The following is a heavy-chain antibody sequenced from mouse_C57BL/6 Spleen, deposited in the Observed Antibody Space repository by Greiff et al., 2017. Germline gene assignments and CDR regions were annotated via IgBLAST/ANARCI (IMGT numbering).Heavy chain of an antibody. CDR2: ILPGSGST. J-gene: IGHJ3*01. D-gene: IGHD1-1*01. CDR1: GYTFTGYW. Sequence: QVQLKQSGAELMKPGASVKLSCKATGYTFTGYWIEWVKQRPGHGLEWIVEILPGSGSTTYNEKFKGKATFTADTSSNTAYRQLSSLTTEDSAIYYCARWGITTVVAPAYWGQGTLVTVSA. CDR3: ARWGITTVVAPAY. V-gene: IGHV1-9*01.